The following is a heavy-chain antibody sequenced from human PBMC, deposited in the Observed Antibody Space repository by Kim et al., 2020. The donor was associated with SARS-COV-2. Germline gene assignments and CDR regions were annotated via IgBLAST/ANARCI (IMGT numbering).Heavy chain of an antibody. D-gene: IGHD3-9*01. CDR2: IDWDDDK. J-gene: IGHJ6*02. CDR1: GLSLSTSGMC. CDR3: ARTQYDILTGYQGGMDV. V-gene: IGHV2-70*11. Sequence: SGPTLVNPTQTLTLTCTFSGLSLSTSGMCVSWIRQPPGKALEWLARIDWDDDKYYSTSLKTRLTISKDTSKNQVVLTMTNMDPVDTATYYCARTQYDILTGYQGGMDVWGQGTTVTVSS.